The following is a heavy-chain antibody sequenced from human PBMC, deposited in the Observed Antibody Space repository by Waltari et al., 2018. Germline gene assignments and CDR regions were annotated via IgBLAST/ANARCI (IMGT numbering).Heavy chain of an antibody. Sequence: SNAWMNWVRQAPGKGLEWVGRIKSKTDGGTTDYAAPVKGRFTISRDDSKNTLYLQMNSLKTEDTAVYYCTPEPYYCDSSGTMDYWGQGTLVTVSS. CDR3: TPEPYYCDSSGTMDY. CDR2: IKSKTDGGTT. D-gene: IGHD3-22*01. J-gene: IGHJ4*02. CDR1: SNAW. V-gene: IGHV3-15*07.